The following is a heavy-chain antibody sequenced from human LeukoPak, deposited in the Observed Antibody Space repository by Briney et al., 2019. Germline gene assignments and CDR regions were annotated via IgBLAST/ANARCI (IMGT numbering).Heavy chain of an antibody. D-gene: IGHD2-21*02. CDR1: GGSISSGGYY. CDR3: ARLPIKIMLTGIPVY. V-gene: IGHV4-31*03. J-gene: IGHJ4*02. CDR2: IYYSGST. Sequence: SETLSLTCTVSGGSISSGGYYWSWIRQHPGKGLEWIGYIYYSGSTYYNPSLKSRVTISVDTSKNQFSLNLNSVTAADTAVYYCARLPIKIMLTGIPVYWGQGTLVTVSS.